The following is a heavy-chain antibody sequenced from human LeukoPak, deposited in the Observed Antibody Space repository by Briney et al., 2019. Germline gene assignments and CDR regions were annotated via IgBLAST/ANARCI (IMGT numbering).Heavy chain of an antibody. Sequence: PGGSLRLSCAASGFTFSNYPMHWVRQAPGEGLEWVAVISYDGANTYHADSVKGRFTISRDNSKNSLYLQMNSLGTEDTAVYYCARDRLEIVVAGTVDCWGQGTLVTVSS. CDR3: ARDRLEIVVAGTVDC. D-gene: IGHD6-19*01. V-gene: IGHV3-30-3*01. CDR1: GFTFSNYP. J-gene: IGHJ4*02. CDR2: ISYDGANT.